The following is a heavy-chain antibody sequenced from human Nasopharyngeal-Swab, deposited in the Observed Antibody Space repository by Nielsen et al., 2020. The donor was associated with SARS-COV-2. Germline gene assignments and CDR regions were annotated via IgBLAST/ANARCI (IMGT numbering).Heavy chain of an antibody. CDR2: ISWDGGSA. V-gene: IGHV3-43D*03. J-gene: IGHJ4*02. CDR1: GFTFHDYG. D-gene: IGHD3-9*01. CDR3: AKEMRIFGLVLCDPAYDY. Sequence: GGSLRLSCAASGFTFHDYGMHWVRQAPGKGLEWVSFISWDGGSAYYADSVKGRFTISRDNTKNSLFLQMNSLRVEDTAFYYCAKEMRIFGLVLCDPAYDYWGQGTLGTVSS.